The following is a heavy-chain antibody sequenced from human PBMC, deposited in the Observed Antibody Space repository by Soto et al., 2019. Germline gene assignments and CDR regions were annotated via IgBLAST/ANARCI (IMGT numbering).Heavy chain of an antibody. CDR2: VNPSGGSA. V-gene: IGHV1-46*01. Sequence: QVQLVQSGAEVKKPGSSVKVSCKASGGVFSNYALTWVRQAPGQGLEWMGVVNPSGGSAHYAQSFEGRVTLTRDTSTSTFYMELSSLRSEDTAVYYCAREENCRGGTCYSEYFHHWGQGTLVTDSS. D-gene: IGHD2-15*01. J-gene: IGHJ1*01. CDR3: AREENCRGGTCYSEYFHH. CDR1: GGVFSNYA.